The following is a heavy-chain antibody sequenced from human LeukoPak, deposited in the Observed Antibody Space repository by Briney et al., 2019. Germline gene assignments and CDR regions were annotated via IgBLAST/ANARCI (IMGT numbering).Heavy chain of an antibody. CDR1: GFTFSNHW. V-gene: IGHV3-23*01. J-gene: IGHJ4*02. D-gene: IGHD3-22*01. CDR3: AKGSYYDSSGSFYFDY. CDR2: ISGSGDNT. Sequence: GGSLRLSCAASGFTFSNHWMHWVRQAPGKGLEWVSGISGSGDNTYYADSVKGRFTISRDNSKNTLYVQVNSLGTEDTAAYYCAKGSYYDSSGSFYFDYWGQGTLVTVSS.